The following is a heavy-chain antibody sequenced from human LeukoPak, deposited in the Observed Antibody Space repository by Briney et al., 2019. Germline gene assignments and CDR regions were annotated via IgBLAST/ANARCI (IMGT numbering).Heavy chain of an antibody. Sequence: GGSLRLSCVASGFPFSSYWMTWVRQAPGKGLEWVAVIWYDGSNKYYADSVKGRFTISRDNAKNSLYLQMNSLRAEDTAVYYCARDYTGYFPWGQGALVIVSS. J-gene: IGHJ5*02. D-gene: IGHD3-9*01. V-gene: IGHV3-33*08. CDR2: IWYDGSNK. CDR1: GFPFSSYW. CDR3: ARDYTGYFP.